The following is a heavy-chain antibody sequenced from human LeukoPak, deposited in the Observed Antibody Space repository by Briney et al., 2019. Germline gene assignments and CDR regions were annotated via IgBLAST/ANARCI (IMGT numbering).Heavy chain of an antibody. V-gene: IGHV4-4*07. CDR2: IYTSGST. CDR3: ARSITMVRGVPNWFDP. Sequence: SETLSLTCTVSGGSISSYYWSWIRQRAGKGLEWIGRIYTSGSTNYNPSLKSRVTMSVDTSKNQFSLKLSSVTAADTAVYYCARSITMVRGVPNWFDPWGQGTLVTVSS. J-gene: IGHJ5*02. CDR1: GGSISSYY. D-gene: IGHD3-10*01.